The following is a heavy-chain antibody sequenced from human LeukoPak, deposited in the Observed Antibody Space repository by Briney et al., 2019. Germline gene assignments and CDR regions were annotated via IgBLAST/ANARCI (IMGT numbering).Heavy chain of an antibody. V-gene: IGHV3-33*01. Sequence: GGSRRLSCAASGFTFSSYGVHWVRQAPGKGLEWVAVIWYDGSNKYYADSVKGRFTISRDNSKNTLYLQMNSLRAEDTAVYYCARDRRYGGNFVLDYWGQGTLVTVSS. CDR3: ARDRRYGGNFVLDY. J-gene: IGHJ4*02. D-gene: IGHD4-23*01. CDR2: IWYDGSNK. CDR1: GFTFSSYG.